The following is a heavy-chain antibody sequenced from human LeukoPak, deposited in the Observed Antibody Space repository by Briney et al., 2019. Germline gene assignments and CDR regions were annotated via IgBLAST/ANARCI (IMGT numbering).Heavy chain of an antibody. Sequence: ASVTVSCKASGYTFTSYGISWVLQAPGQGLEWMGWISAYNGNTNYAQKLQGRVTMTTDTSTSTAYMELRSLRSDDTAVYYCARDYRAYGSGSYQPFDYWGQGTLVTVSS. J-gene: IGHJ4*02. CDR3: ARDYRAYGSGSYQPFDY. D-gene: IGHD3-10*01. V-gene: IGHV1-18*01. CDR1: GYTFTSYG. CDR2: ISAYNGNT.